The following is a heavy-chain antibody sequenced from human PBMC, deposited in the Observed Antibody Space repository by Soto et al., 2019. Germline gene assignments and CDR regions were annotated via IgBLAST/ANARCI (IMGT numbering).Heavy chain of an antibody. Sequence: DVQLVESGGGLIQPGGSLRLSCAAFGLTVSGKYYMAWVRQAPEKGLEWLSALYDLDGIYYADSVKGRFTTSGDSSKNIVYLQMDDLRPADTAVYYCASWHLREHAYDVWGQGTTVTVSS. J-gene: IGHJ3*01. V-gene: IGHV3-53*01. D-gene: IGHD4-17*01. CDR1: GLTVSGKYY. CDR3: ASWHLREHAYDV. CDR2: LYDLDGI.